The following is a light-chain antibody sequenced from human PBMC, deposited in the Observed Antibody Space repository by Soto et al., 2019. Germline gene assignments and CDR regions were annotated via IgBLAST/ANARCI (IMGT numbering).Light chain of an antibody. J-gene: IGKJ5*01. CDR3: QQYGSAPPIT. V-gene: IGKV3-20*01. Sequence: GLTQSPGALSLSPGKRATLSCRASQSVSSSYLGWYQQKPGQAPRLLIYGASSRATGIPDRFSGSGSGTDFTLTISRLEPEDFAVYYCQQYGSAPPITFGQGTRLEIK. CDR1: QSVSSSY. CDR2: GAS.